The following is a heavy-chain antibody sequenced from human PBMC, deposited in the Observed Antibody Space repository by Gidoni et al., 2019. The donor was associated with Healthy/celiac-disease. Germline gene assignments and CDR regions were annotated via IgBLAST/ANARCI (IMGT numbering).Heavy chain of an antibody. V-gene: IGHV3-30-3*01. CDR2: ISYDGSNK. CDR1: GFTFSSYA. J-gene: IGHJ4*02. Sequence: QVQLVESGGGVVQPGRSLRLSCAASGFTFSSYAMHWVRQAPGKGLEWVAVISYDGSNKYYADSVKGRFTISRDNSKNTLYLQMNSLRAEDTAVYYCARGKGGLTGYLDYFDYWGQGTLVTVSS. D-gene: IGHD3-9*01. CDR3: ARGKGGLTGYLDYFDY.